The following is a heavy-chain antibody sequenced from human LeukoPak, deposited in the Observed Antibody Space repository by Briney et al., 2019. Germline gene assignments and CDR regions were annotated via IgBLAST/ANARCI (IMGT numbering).Heavy chain of an antibody. V-gene: IGHV1-18*01. CDR2: ISVDNGNT. J-gene: IGHJ4*02. CDR3: ARDFSGGRSGYARRGIKY. D-gene: IGHD5-12*01. Sequence: GASVKVSCKASGYTFNIYGINWVRQAPGQGLEWMGWISVDNGNTDSAQNLQGRLTMTTDTSTSTAYMELRSLRSDDTAIYFCARDFSGGRSGYARRGIKYWGQGTLVTVSS. CDR1: GYTFNIYG.